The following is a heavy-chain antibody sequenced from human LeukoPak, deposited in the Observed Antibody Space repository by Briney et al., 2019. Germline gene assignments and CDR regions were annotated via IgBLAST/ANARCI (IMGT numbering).Heavy chain of an antibody. D-gene: IGHD3-22*01. J-gene: IGHJ1*01. V-gene: IGHV4-61*02. CDR1: GGSISSGSYY. CDR3: ASGYYYDSGYFHH. Sequence: PSETLSLTCTVSGGSISSGSYYWSWIRQPAGKGLEWIGRIYTSGSTNYNPSLKSRVTISVDTSKNQFSLKLSSVTAADTAVYYCASGYYYDSGYFHHWGQGTLVTVSS. CDR2: IYTSGST.